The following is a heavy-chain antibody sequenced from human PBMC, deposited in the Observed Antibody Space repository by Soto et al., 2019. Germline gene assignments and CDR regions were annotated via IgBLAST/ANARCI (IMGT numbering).Heavy chain of an antibody. Sequence: GGSLRLSCAPSGFTLADYAMHWVRQPPGNGLEWVSGISWNSGSIGYADSVKGRFTTSRDNAKNSLYLQMNCQRAEDTALSYCGTEHRGCLTDALDNWGEGTMVTVYS. CDR1: GFTLADYA. CDR2: ISWNSGSI. V-gene: IGHV3-9*01. CDR3: GTEHRGCLTDALDN. D-gene: IGHD7-27*01. J-gene: IGHJ4*02.